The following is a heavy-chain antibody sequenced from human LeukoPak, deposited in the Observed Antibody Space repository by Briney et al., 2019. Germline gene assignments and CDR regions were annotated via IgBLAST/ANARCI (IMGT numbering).Heavy chain of an antibody. CDR3: AREFRAGVTTLNYYYYMDV. CDR1: GYTFTGYY. D-gene: IGHD4-11*01. Sequence: ASVKVSCKPSGYTFTGYYMHWVRQAPGQGLEWMGWINPNSGGTNYAQKFQGRVTMTRDTSISTAYMELSSLRSDDTAVYYCAREFRAGVTTLNYYYYMDVWGKGTTVTVSS. V-gene: IGHV1-2*02. CDR2: INPNSGGT. J-gene: IGHJ6*03.